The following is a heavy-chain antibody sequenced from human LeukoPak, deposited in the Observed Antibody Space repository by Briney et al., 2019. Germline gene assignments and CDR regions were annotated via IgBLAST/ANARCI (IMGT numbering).Heavy chain of an antibody. Sequence: EASVKVSCKASGYTFTGYYMHWVRQAPGQGLEWMGWINPNSGGTNYAQKFQGRVTMTRDTSISTAYMELSRLRSDDTAVYYCARGPEGYCSSTSCYPSYGMDVWGQGTTVTVSS. V-gene: IGHV1-2*02. CDR3: ARGPEGYCSSTSCYPSYGMDV. D-gene: IGHD2-2*01. CDR1: GYTFTGYY. J-gene: IGHJ6*02. CDR2: INPNSGGT.